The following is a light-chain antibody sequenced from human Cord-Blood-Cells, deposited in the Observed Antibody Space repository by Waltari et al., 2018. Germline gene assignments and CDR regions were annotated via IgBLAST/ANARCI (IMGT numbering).Light chain of an antibody. CDR3: QQRSNWPPG. CDR2: DAS. Sequence: EIVLTQSPATLSLSPGERATLSCRASQSVSSYLAWYQQKPGQAPRLLNYDASNRATGIPARFSGSGSGTDFTLTISSLEPEDFAVYYCQQRSNWPPGFGPGTKVDIK. CDR1: QSVSSY. V-gene: IGKV3-11*01. J-gene: IGKJ3*01.